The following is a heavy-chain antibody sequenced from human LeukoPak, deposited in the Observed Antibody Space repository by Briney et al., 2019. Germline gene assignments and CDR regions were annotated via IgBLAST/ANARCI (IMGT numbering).Heavy chain of an antibody. CDR2: INQDEREK. D-gene: IGHD3-10*01. CDR1: GFTFSNYW. V-gene: IGHV3-7*03. J-gene: IGHJ4*02. Sequence: GGSLRLSCAASGFTFSNYWMGWVRQAPGKGLEWVASINQDEREKYYLDSVKGRFTISRDNAKNSLYLQVNSLRAEDTAVYYCARDTYGGFDYWGQGTLVTVSS. CDR3: ARDTYGGFDY.